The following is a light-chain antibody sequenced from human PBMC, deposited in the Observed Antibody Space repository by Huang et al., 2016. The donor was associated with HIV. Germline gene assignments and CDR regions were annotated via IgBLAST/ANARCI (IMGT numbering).Light chain of an antibody. CDR3: VQVLQVPRI. J-gene: IGKJ3*01. CDR1: QSLLHSNGYNF. Sequence: DIVMIQSPLSLPVTPGEPASISCRSSQSLLHSNGYNFLNWYLQKPGQSQQLLIYLGSNRASGVPYRFSGSASGTDFTLKISRVEADDVGVYYCVQVLQVPRIFGHGTKVDIK. CDR2: LGS. V-gene: IGKV2-28*01.